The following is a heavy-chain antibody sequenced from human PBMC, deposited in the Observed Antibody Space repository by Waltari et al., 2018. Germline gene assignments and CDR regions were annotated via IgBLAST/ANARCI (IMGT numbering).Heavy chain of an antibody. CDR2: ISAHNGNT. V-gene: IGHV1-18*01. J-gene: IGHJ6*02. CDR1: GYTFTSYA. Sequence: QVQLVQSGDAVRKPGASVKVTCTASGYTFTSYAISWVRQAPGQGLEWMGWISAHNGNTNYAQEFQGRVTMTTDTSTSTAYMELRSLKSDDTAIYYCARPSLGLYYCHGMDVWGQGTTVTVSS. D-gene: IGHD3-16*01. CDR3: ARPSLGLYYCHGMDV.